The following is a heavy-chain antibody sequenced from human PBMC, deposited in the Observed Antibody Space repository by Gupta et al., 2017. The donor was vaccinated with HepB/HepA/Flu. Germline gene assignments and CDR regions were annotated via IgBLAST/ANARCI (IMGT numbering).Heavy chain of an antibody. D-gene: IGHD3-10*01. CDR3: ARVGGAGRYYRT. Sequence: SGFTVGSNYMTWVRQAPGKGLACVSLINSGGSTYYTGSVEGRFTIPRDSYKNTLYLKMNSLEAEDTAFYYGARVGGAGRYYRTWGQGILVTVSS. CDR2: INSGGST. CDR1: GFTVGSNY. J-gene: IGHJ5*02. V-gene: IGHV3-66*01.